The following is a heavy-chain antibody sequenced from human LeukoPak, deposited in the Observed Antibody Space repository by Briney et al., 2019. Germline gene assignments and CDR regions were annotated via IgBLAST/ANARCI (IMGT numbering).Heavy chain of an antibody. CDR3: ATLTGNDAFDI. D-gene: IGHD7-27*01. CDR2: ISSSSSTI. CDR1: GFTFSSYS. Sequence: GGSLRLSCAASGFTFSSYSMNWVRQAPGEGLEWVSYISSSSSTIYYADSVKGRFTISRDNAKNSLYLKMNSLRADDTAVYYCATLTGNDAFDIWGQGTMVTVSS. J-gene: IGHJ3*02. V-gene: IGHV3-48*04.